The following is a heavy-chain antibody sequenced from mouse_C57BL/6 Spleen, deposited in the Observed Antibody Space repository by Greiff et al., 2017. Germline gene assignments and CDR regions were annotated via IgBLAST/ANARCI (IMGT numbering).Heavy chain of an antibody. J-gene: IGHJ4*01. CDR2: IHPNSGST. CDR3: ARGGRYGCEAMDY. V-gene: IGHV1-64*01. Sequence: VQLQQPGAELVKPGASVKLSCKASGYTFTSYWMHWVKQRPGQGLEWIGMIHPNSGSTNYNEKFKSKATLTVDKSSSTAYMQLSSLTSEDSAVYYCARGGRYGCEAMDYWGQGTSVTVSS. D-gene: IGHD2-10*02. CDR1: GYTFTSYW.